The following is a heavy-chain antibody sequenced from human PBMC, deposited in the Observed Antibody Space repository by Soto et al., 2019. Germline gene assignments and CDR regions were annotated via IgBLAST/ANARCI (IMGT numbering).Heavy chain of an antibody. D-gene: IGHD2-8*01. V-gene: IGHV1-18*01. CDR2: VSGYNYNT. Sequence: QVQLEQSGPEVKESGASVKVSCKASGYSFRSYGINWVRQAPGQGLEWIGWVSGYNYNTKYAQKLQGRITVTTDTSTNTAYMELRSLRSDDTAVYYCGRSSSMLGAGWSDSWGRGTLVTVSS. J-gene: IGHJ5*01. CDR1: GYSFRSYG. CDR3: GRSSSMLGAGWSDS.